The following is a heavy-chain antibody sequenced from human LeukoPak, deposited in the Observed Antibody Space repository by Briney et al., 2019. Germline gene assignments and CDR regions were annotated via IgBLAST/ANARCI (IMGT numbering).Heavy chain of an antibody. V-gene: IGHV3-11*06. CDR3: ATDLTGLQFNY. Sequence: PGGSLRLSCATSGFTFSAVYMSWIRQAPGKGLEWVSYISSSGSSTKYADSVKGRFTISRDNAKNSLYLQMNSLRDEDTAVYYCATDLTGLQFNYWGLGTLVTVSS. J-gene: IGHJ4*02. CDR2: ISSSGSST. CDR1: GFTFSAVY. D-gene: IGHD5-24*01.